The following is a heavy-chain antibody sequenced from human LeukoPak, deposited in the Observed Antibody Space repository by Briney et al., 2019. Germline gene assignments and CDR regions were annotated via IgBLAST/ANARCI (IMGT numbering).Heavy chain of an antibody. CDR3: AKGPVVTFDI. V-gene: IGHV3-23*01. CDR1: GFTFSNYA. D-gene: IGHD2-15*01. CDR2: ISGSGGST. Sequence: GGSLRLSCAASGFTFSNYAMNCVRQAPGKWLEWGSGISGSGGSTYYADSVKGRFTISRDNSKKTLYLQMNGIRAEDTAVYYCAKGPVVTFDIWGQGTMVTVSS. J-gene: IGHJ3*02.